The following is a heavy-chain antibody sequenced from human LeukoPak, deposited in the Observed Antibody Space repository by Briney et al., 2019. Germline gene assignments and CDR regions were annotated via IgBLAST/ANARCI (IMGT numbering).Heavy chain of an antibody. J-gene: IGHJ3*02. D-gene: IGHD5-18*01. CDR2: ISSSSSYI. CDR3: ARDGVRLWSQRALDI. Sequence: GGSLRLSCAASGFTFSSYSMNWVRQAPGKGLEWVSSISSSSSYIYYADSVKGRFTISRDNAKNSLYLQMNSLRAEDTAVYYCARDGVRLWSQRALDIWGQGTMVTVSS. CDR1: GFTFSSYS. V-gene: IGHV3-21*01.